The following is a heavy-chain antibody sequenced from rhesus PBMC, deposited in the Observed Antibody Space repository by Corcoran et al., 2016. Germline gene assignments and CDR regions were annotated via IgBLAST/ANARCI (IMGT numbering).Heavy chain of an antibody. CDR1: GFTFSSYG. CDR3: AKRGATEGGIDY. CDR2: ISNGGGST. D-gene: IGHD1-26*01. V-gene: IGHV3S5*01. Sequence: EVQLVESGGGLVQPGGSLRLSCAASGFTFSSYGMSWVRQASGKGLEWVSYISNGGGSTYYADSVNRRFTISRDNSKNTLSLQMNSLRAEDTAVYYCAKRGATEGGIDYWGQGVLVTVSS. J-gene: IGHJ4*01.